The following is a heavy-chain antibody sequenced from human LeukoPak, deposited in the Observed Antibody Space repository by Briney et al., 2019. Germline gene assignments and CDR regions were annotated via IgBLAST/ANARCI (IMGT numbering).Heavy chain of an antibody. J-gene: IGHJ3*02. Sequence: PGGSLRLSCTASGFTFGDYAMSWVRQAPGKGLEWVGFIRSKAYGGTTEYAASVKGRFTISRDDSKSIAYLQMNSLKTEDTAVYYCAKGLVRGVDAFEIWGQGTMVTVSS. CDR3: AKGLVRGVDAFEI. CDR1: GFTFGDYA. V-gene: IGHV3-49*04. D-gene: IGHD3-10*01. CDR2: IRSKAYGGTT.